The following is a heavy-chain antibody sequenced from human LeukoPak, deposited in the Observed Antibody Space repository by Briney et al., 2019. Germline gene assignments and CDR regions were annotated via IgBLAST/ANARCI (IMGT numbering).Heavy chain of an antibody. V-gene: IGHV3-30*02. CDR2: IRYDGSTK. Sequence: PGGSLRLSCAASGFTFSSTGMHWVRQAPGKWLEWVAFIRYDGSTKYYAESVKGRFTISRATTKTTLYLQMYRLRTDDRAMYYGTRVIGWYRGGSAYWCQGTLAIVS. CDR3: TRVIGWYRGGSAY. D-gene: IGHD6-19*01. J-gene: IGHJ4*02. CDR1: GFTFSSTG.